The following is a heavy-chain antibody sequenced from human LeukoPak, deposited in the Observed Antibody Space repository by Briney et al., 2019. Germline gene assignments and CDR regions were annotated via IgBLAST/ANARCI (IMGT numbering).Heavy chain of an antibody. Sequence: SETLSLTCTVSGGSISDSSYHWGWIRQPPGKGLEWIGSIYYSGTTYYRPSLKSRVTISADTSKNQFSLKLTSVTAADTAVYYCARVVASSVHYWGQGTLVTVSS. CDR3: ARVVASSVHY. CDR2: IYYSGTT. V-gene: IGHV4-39*01. J-gene: IGHJ4*02. D-gene: IGHD2-15*01. CDR1: GGSISDSSYH.